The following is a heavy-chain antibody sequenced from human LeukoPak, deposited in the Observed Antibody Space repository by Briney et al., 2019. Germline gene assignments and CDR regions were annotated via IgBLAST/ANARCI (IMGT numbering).Heavy chain of an antibody. CDR1: GGSFSGYY. Sequence: SETLSLTCAVYGGSFSGYYWSWIRQPPGKGLEWIGEINHSGSTNYNPSLKSRVTISVDTSKNQFSLKLSSVTAADTAVYYCARGEFLAYCGGDCYSDAFDIWGQGTMVTVSS. CDR3: ARGEFLAYCGGDCYSDAFDI. J-gene: IGHJ3*02. V-gene: IGHV4-34*01. CDR2: INHSGST. D-gene: IGHD2-21*02.